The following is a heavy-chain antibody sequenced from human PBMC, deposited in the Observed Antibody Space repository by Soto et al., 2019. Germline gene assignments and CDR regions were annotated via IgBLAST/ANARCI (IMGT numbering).Heavy chain of an antibody. V-gene: IGHV4-31*03. D-gene: IGHD1-7*01. CDR1: GGTINSGDYF. J-gene: IGHJ6*02. CDR3: ARDLKNWNYGPYGMDV. Sequence: SETLSLTCSVSGGTINSGDYFWSWIRQHPGKGLEWIGYIYYSGSTYYNPSLKSRVTISVDTSKNQFSLKLSSVTAADTAVYYCARDLKNWNYGPYGMDVWGQGTTVTVSS. CDR2: IYYSGST.